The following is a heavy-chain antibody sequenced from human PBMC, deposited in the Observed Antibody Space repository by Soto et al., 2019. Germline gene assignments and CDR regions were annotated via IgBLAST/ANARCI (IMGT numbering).Heavy chain of an antibody. V-gene: IGHV1-18*01. D-gene: IGHD2-15*01. Sequence: QVQVVQSGAEVKKPGASVKVACKASGYSFDTFGMCCVRQAPGQGLEWMGWISIAKGDTHSAQKFQDRFTMTTDTSTSTAYMERRSLTSGDTAVYYCARCYCSVGSCFTCWHFDLWGRGTLVTVSS. CDR2: ISIAKGDT. CDR1: GYSFDTFG. J-gene: IGHJ2*01. CDR3: ARCYCSVGSCFTCWHFDL.